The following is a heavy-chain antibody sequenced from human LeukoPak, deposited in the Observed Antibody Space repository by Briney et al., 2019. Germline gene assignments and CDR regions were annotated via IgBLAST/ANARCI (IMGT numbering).Heavy chain of an antibody. D-gene: IGHD3-3*01. V-gene: IGHV4-34*01. CDR1: GGSFSGYY. CDR3: ARGHYDFWSGYYDY. J-gene: IGHJ4*02. CDR2: INHSGST. Sequence: SETLSLTCAVYGGSFSGYYWSWIRQPPGKGLEWIGEINHSGSTNYNPSLKSRVTISVDTSKNQFSLKLSSVTAADTAVYYCARGHYDFWSGYYDYWGQGTLVTVSS.